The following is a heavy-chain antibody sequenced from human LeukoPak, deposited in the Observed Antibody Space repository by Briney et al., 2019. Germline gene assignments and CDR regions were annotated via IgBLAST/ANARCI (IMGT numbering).Heavy chain of an antibody. D-gene: IGHD5-24*01. V-gene: IGHV1-3*01. Sequence: ASVKVSCKASGYTFTSYAMHWVRQAPGQRLEWKGWINAGNGNTKYSQKFQGRVTITRDTSASTAYMELSSLRSEDTAVYYCARRLGDGYNPNWFDPWGQGTLVTVSS. CDR1: GYTFTSYA. CDR3: ARRLGDGYNPNWFDP. J-gene: IGHJ5*02. CDR2: INAGNGNT.